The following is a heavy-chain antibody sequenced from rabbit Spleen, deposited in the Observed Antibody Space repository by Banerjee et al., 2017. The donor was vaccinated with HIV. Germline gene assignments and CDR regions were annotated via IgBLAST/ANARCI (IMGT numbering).Heavy chain of an antibody. CDR1: GVSFSANSY. Sequence: QEQLVESGGGLVKPGASLTLTCIASGVSFSANSYICWVRQAPGKGLEWIVCIDAGSSGFTYFATWAKGRFTCSKTSSTTVTLQMTRLTAADTATYFCARDTATSFSTYGMDLWGQGTLVTVS. D-gene: IGHD1-1*01. CDR2: IDAGSSGFT. J-gene: IGHJ6*01. V-gene: IGHV1S45*01. CDR3: ARDTATSFSTYGMDL.